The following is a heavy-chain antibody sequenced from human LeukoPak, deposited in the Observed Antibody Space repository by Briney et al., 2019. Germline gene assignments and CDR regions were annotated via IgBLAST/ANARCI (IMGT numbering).Heavy chain of an antibody. D-gene: IGHD6-19*01. CDR3: ARDKRAVAGFVGMDV. Sequence: PGGSLRLSCAASGFTFSSYSMNWVRQAPGKGLEWVSSISSSSSYIYYADSVKGRFTISRDNAKNSLYLQMNSLRAEDTAVYYCARDKRAVAGFVGMDVWGQGTTVTVSS. V-gene: IGHV3-21*01. CDR2: ISSSSSYI. CDR1: GFTFSSYS. J-gene: IGHJ6*02.